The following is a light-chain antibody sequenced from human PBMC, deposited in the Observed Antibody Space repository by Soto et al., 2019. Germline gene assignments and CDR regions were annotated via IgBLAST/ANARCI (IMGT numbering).Light chain of an antibody. CDR2: EVS. Sequence: DIVMTQTPLSLSVTPGQPASISCKSSQSLLHSDGKIYMYWYLQRLGQPPQLLIHEVSNRFSGVPDRFSGSGSVTDFTLKISRVEAEDVGIFYCMQTLHIPLTVGGGTKVEIK. V-gene: IGKV2D-29*01. J-gene: IGKJ4*01. CDR1: QSLLHSDGKIY. CDR3: MQTLHIPLT.